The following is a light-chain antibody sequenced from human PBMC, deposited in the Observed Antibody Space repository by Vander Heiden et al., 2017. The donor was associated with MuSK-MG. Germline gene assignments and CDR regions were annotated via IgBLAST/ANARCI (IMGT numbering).Light chain of an antibody. CDR1: QSVSSY. CDR2: EAS. CDR3: QQRVT. Sequence: EIVLTQSPATLSLSPGERATLSCRASQSVSSYLAWYQQKPGQAPRLLIYEASNRATGIPARFSGSGSGTDFTRTISSLEPEDFAGYYGQQRVTFGGGTKVEIK. V-gene: IGKV3-11*01. J-gene: IGKJ4*01.